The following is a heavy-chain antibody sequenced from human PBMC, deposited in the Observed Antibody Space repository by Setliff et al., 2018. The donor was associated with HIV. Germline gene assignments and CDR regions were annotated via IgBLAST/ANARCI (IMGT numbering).Heavy chain of an antibody. D-gene: IGHD2-15*01. CDR1: GGSITSSSYY. V-gene: IGHV4-39*02. CDR3: ARAKGYDYYMDV. Sequence: SETLSLTCTVSGGSITSSSYYWGWIRQPPGKGLEWIGSVYYSGSTYYNPSLKSRISISVDTSKNHFSLKLSSVTAADTAVYYCARAKGYDYYMDVWGRGTTVTVSS. CDR2: VYYSGST. J-gene: IGHJ6*03.